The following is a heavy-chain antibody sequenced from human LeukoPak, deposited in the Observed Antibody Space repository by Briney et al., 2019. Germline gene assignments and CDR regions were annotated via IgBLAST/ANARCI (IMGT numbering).Heavy chain of an antibody. Sequence: ASVKVSCKASGYTFTGYYMHWVRQAPGQGLEWMGRINPNSGGTNYAQKFQGRVTMTRDTSISTAYMELSRLRSDDTAVYYCARVSEWLREVNWFDPWGQGTLVTVSS. J-gene: IGHJ5*02. D-gene: IGHD3-3*01. CDR3: ARVSEWLREVNWFDP. CDR2: INPNSGGT. V-gene: IGHV1-2*06. CDR1: GYTFTGYY.